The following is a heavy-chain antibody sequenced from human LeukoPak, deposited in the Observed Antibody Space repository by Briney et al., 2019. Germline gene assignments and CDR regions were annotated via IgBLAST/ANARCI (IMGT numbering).Heavy chain of an antibody. CDR3: ARSGCSSSWYYFDY. Sequence: GGTLRLSCAASRFTFTIYGMHWVRQAPGKGLEWVAVIAYDGSNKYYADSVKGRFTISRDNSKNTLYLQMNSLRAEDTAVYYCARSGCSSSWYYFDYWGQGTLVTVSS. CDR1: RFTFTIYG. J-gene: IGHJ4*02. D-gene: IGHD6-13*01. CDR2: IAYDGSNK. V-gene: IGHV3-30*03.